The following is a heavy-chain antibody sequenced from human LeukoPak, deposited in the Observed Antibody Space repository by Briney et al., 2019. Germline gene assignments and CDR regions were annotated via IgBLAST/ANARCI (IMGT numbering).Heavy chain of an antibody. CDR3: VRELEGGLGDY. CDR1: GFTFSSYW. D-gene: IGHD2-15*01. J-gene: IGHJ4*02. CDR2: INSDGSST. Sequence: GGSLRLSCAASGFTFSSYWMHWVRQAPGKGLVWVSRINSDGSSTSYADSVKGRFTISRDNAKNTLYLQMNSLRAEDTAVYYCVRELEGGLGDYWGQGTPVTVSS. V-gene: IGHV3-74*01.